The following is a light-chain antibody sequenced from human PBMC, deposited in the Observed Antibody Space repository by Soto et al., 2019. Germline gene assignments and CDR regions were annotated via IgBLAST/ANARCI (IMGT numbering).Light chain of an antibody. V-gene: IGKV3-15*01. CDR2: SAS. J-gene: IGKJ1*01. CDR3: QQYKDWPPSWT. CDR1: QSISAN. Sequence: EIVLTQSPASLSVSPGERATLSCRASQSISANLAWYQQKPAQAPRLLIHSASTRATGIPARFSGSGSGRAFTLTISSLQSEEFEDYYCQQYKDWPPSWTFGQGTKVDIK.